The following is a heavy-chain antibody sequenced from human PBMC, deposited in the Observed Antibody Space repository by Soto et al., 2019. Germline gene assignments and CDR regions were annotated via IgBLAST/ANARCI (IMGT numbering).Heavy chain of an antibody. J-gene: IGHJ4*02. CDR1: GFTFSTYA. D-gene: IGHD6-19*01. V-gene: IGHV3-23*01. CDR2: TSGSGDTT. CDR3: AKDRRMGWLDPYYFDY. Sequence: EVQLLESGGGLVQPGGSLRLSCAASGFTFSTYAMSWVRQAPGKGLEWVSVTSGSGDTTYYADSVKGRFTISRDNSKNTLYLQMNSLRAEDTAIYYCAKDRRMGWLDPYYFDYWGQGTLVTVSS.